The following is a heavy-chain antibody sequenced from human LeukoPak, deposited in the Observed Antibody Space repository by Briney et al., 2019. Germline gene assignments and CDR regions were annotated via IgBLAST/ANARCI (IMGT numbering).Heavy chain of an antibody. CDR3: ARGFPGLTPFDY. CDR1: GYTFTSYG. CDR2: ISAYNGNT. Sequence: ASVKVSCKXSGYTFTSYGISWVRQAPGQGLEWMGWISAYNGNTNYSQKLQGRVTMTTDTSTSTAYMELRSLRSDDTAVYYCARGFPGLTPFDYWGQGTLVTVSS. V-gene: IGHV1-18*01. J-gene: IGHJ4*02. D-gene: IGHD3/OR15-3a*01.